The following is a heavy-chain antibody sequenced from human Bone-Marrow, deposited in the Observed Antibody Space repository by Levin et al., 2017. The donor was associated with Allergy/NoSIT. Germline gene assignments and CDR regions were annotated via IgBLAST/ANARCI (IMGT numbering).Heavy chain of an antibody. J-gene: IGHJ5*02. CDR1: GFNLREHG. V-gene: IGHV3-33*01. Sequence: GESLKISCLASGFNLREHGIHWVRQAPGRGLEWVAVIWDDDSKHFVAESVKGRLTVSRDNSKNSLYLQLNSLSVEDTAMYYCARGTTTVTWRPDWFDPWGQGTLVTVSS. D-gene: IGHD4-17*01. CDR2: IWDDDSKH. CDR3: ARGTTTVTWRPDWFDP.